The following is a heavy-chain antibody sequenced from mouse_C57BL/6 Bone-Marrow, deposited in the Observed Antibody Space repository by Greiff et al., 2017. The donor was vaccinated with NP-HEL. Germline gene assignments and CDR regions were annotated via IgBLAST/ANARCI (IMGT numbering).Heavy chain of an antibody. CDR2: INPNNGGT. D-gene: IGHD1-1*01. CDR1: GYTFTDYY. V-gene: IGHV1-26*01. Sequence: EVQLQQSGPELVKPGASVKISCKASGYTFTDYYMNWVKQSHGKSLEWIGDINPNNGGTSYNQKFKGKATLTVDKSSSTAYMELRSLTSEDSAVYYCARPTVSRDYAMDYWGQGTSVTVSS. CDR3: ARPTVSRDYAMDY. J-gene: IGHJ4*01.